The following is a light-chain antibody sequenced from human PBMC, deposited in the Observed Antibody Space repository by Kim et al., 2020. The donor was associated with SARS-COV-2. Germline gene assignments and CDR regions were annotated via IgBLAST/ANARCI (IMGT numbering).Light chain of an antibody. CDR2: DAS. CDR3: QQRSNWPT. CDR1: QSVSKY. V-gene: IGKV3-11*01. J-gene: IGKJ4*01. Sequence: SWSPGERATLSGRASQSVSKYLSWYQQKPGQAPRLLIFDASNRAAGIPARFSGSGSGTDFSLTISSLEPEDFAVYYCQQRSNWPTFGGGTKVDIK.